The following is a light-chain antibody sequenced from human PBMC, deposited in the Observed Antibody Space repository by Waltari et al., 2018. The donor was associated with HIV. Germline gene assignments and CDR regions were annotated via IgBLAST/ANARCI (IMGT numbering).Light chain of an antibody. CDR1: ALPKQF. Sequence: SYELTQPPSVSVSPGQTATITCSGDALPKQFAYWYQQKPGQAPLLVIYKDSGRPSGIPDRFSGSNSGTTVTLIISGVQAEDEADYYCESADSTGIYWAFGGGTKLTVL. V-gene: IGLV3-25*03. CDR2: KDS. CDR3: ESADSTGIYWA. J-gene: IGLJ2*01.